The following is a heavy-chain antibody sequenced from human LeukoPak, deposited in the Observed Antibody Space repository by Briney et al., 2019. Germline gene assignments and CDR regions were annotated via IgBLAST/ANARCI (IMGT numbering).Heavy chain of an antibody. CDR2: IYYSGST. Sequence: SETLSLTCTVSGGSISSYYWSWIRQPPGRGLEGSGYIYYSGSTNYNPSLKSRGTISVDTSKNQFSLKLSSVTAADTAVYYCARAGGRYYDILTGYYGDFDYWGQGTLVTVSS. D-gene: IGHD3-9*01. J-gene: IGHJ4*02. CDR3: ARAGGRYYDILTGYYGDFDY. V-gene: IGHV4-59*01. CDR1: GGSISSYY.